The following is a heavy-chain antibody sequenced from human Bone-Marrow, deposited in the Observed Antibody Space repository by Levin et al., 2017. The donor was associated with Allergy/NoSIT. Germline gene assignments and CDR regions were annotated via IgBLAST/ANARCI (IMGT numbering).Heavy chain of an antibody. V-gene: IGHV3-21*01. J-gene: IGHJ4*02. CDR2: ISSSSSYI. CDR3: AREADMTTVDY. D-gene: IGHD4-17*01. Sequence: GESLKISCAASGFTFSSYSMNWVRQAPGKGLEWVSSISSSSSYIYYADSVKGRFTISRDNAKNSLYLQMNSLRAEDTAVYYCAREADMTTVDYWGQGTLVTVSS. CDR1: GFTFSSYS.